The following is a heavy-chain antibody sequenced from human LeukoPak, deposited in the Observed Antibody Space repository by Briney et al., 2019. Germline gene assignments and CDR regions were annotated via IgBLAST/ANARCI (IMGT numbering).Heavy chain of an antibody. CDR2: ISYDGSNE. CDR1: GFNFNTYA. Sequence: GGSLRLSCAASGFNFNTYAMHWVRQAPGQGLEWVAVISYDGSNEYYADSVKGRFTISRDNSKNTLYLQMNSLRAEDTAVYYCAKDLLGYCSGGSCYSFDYWAREPWSPSPQ. D-gene: IGHD2-15*01. CDR3: AKDLLGYCSGGSCYSFDY. J-gene: IGHJ4*02. V-gene: IGHV3-30-3*01.